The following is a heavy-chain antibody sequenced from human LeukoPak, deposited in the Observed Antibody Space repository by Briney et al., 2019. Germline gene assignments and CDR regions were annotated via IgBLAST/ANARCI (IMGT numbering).Heavy chain of an antibody. CDR1: GFTFSSYW. CDR2: INSDGSIT. D-gene: IGHD1-1*01. V-gene: IGHV3-74*01. J-gene: IGHJ5*02. Sequence: GGSLRLSCEASGFTFSSYWMQWVRQVPGKGLVWVSRINSDGSITRYADSVKGRFTISRDNAKDTLYLQMNSPRAEDTAVYFCTRDPYNNNLPGNWFDPWGQGTLVTVSS. CDR3: TRDPYNNNLPGNWFDP.